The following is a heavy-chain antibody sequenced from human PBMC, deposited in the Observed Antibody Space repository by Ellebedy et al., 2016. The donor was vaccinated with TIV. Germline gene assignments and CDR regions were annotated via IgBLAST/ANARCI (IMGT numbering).Heavy chain of an antibody. CDR3: ARDGYNWADS. V-gene: IGHV3-13*01. Sequence: GESLKISXAGSGVTLSRHDMHWVRQATGKGLEWVSMISVAGNTKYADSVKGRFTVSREDARNSLYLQMNSLRAEDTAMYYCARDGYNWADSWGQGTLVTVSS. CDR2: ISVAGNT. D-gene: IGHD5-24*01. J-gene: IGHJ5*02. CDR1: GVTLSRHD.